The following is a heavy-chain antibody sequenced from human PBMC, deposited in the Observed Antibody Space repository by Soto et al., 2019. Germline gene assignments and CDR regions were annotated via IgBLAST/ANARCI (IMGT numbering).Heavy chain of an antibody. CDR1: GFTFSAYT. CDR2: LDPSSTYI. V-gene: IGHV3-21*02. Sequence: EVQLVESGGGLVKPGGSLRLSCAASGFTFSAYTMNWVRQAPGKGLEWVSSLDPSSTYIYYADSVKGRFTLSRDNVKNSLFLRLNSLRADDTALYYCVRGSYGDYDSWGQGTLVTVSS. CDR3: VRGSYGDYDS. J-gene: IGHJ5*01. D-gene: IGHD4-17*01.